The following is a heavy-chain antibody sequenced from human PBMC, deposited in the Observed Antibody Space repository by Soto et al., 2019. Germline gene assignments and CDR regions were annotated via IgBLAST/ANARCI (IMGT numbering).Heavy chain of an antibody. CDR2: INHSGST. Sequence: SETLSLTCAVYGGSFSGYYWSWIRQPPGKGLEWIGEINHSGSTNYNPSLKSRVTISVDTSKNQFSLKLSSVTAADTAVYYCASSRTYYDILTGSLGYWFDPWGQGTLVTVSS. J-gene: IGHJ5*02. D-gene: IGHD3-9*01. CDR3: ASSRTYYDILTGSLGYWFDP. CDR1: GGSFSGYY. V-gene: IGHV4-34*01.